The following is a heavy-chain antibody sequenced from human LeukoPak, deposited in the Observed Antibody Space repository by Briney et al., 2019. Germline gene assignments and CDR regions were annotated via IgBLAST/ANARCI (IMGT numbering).Heavy chain of an antibody. Sequence: GGSLRLSCAASGFTVSSNYVSWVRQAPGKGLEWVSVIYSGGSTYYADSVKDRFTISRDNSKNTLYLQMNSLRAEDTAVYYCARDGPYCYGSGSYYSDYWGQGTLVTVSS. CDR2: IYSGGST. CDR1: GFTVSSNY. CDR3: ARDGPYCYGSGSYYSDY. D-gene: IGHD3-10*01. V-gene: IGHV3-53*01. J-gene: IGHJ4*02.